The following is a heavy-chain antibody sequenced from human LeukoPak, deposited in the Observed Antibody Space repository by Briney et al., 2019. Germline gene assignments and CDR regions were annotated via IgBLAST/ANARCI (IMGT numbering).Heavy chain of an antibody. CDR1: GFPFSSYA. CDR3: VRGYSFGPYGMDV. J-gene: IGHJ6*02. V-gene: IGHV3-64D*09. Sequence: GGSLRLSCAASGFPFSSYAMHWVRQAPGKGLEYVSAISDSGGSTYYADSVKGRFTISRDNPKNTLYLQMSSLRAEDTAVYFCVRGYSFGPYGMDVWGQGTTVTVSS. CDR2: ISDSGGST. D-gene: IGHD2-15*01.